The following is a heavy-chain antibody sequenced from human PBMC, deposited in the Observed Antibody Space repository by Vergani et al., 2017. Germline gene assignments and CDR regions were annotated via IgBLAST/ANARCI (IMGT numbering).Heavy chain of an antibody. V-gene: IGHV4-31*03. Sequence: QVQLQESGPGLVKPSQTLSLTCTVSGGSISSGGYYWSWIRQHPGKGLEWIGYIYYSGSTYYNPSLKSRVNISVDTSKNQFSLKLSSVTAADTAVYYCARGVVARDYYYYYYMDVWGKGTTVTVSS. D-gene: IGHD2-15*01. J-gene: IGHJ6*03. CDR3: ARGVVARDYYYYYYMDV. CDR1: GGSISSGGYY. CDR2: IYYSGST.